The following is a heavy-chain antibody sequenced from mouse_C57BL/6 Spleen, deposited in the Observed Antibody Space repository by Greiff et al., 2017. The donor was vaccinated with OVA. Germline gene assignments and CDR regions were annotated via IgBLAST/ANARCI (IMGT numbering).Heavy chain of an antibody. D-gene: IGHD2-5*01. J-gene: IGHJ1*03. Sequence: EVKLVESGGGLVQPGESLKLSCESNEYEFPSHDLSWVRKTPEKRLELVAALNSDGGSTYYPATMERRFIISRDNTKKTLYLQMSSLRSEDTALYYCERRGYSNYGWYFDVWGTGTTVTVSS. CDR2: LNSDGGST. CDR1: EYEFPSHD. V-gene: IGHV5-2*03. CDR3: ERRGYSNYGWYFDV.